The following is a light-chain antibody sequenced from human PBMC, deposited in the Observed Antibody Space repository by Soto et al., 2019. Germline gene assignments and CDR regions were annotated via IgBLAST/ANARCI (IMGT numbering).Light chain of an antibody. CDR3: MQGLQGYT. V-gene: IGKV2-28*01. Sequence: DIVMTQSPLSLPVTPGEPASISCRSSQSLLHSNGYNYLDWYLQKPGQSPQLLIYLGSNRASGVPDRFSGSGSGTDFTLRIRTVEAEDVGVYYCMQGLQGYTFGQGTKLEIK. J-gene: IGKJ2*01. CDR1: QSLLHSNGYNY. CDR2: LGS.